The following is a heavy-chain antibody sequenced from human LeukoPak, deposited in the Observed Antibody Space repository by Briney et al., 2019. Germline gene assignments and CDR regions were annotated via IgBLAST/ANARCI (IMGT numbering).Heavy chain of an antibody. Sequence: GGSLRLSCAASGFTLSSYSMEWVRQAPGEGLEWVSHLSSSTSTIYYADSVKGRFTISRDNAKNSLYLQMNSLRAEDTAIYYCARVLLERPGIDYFETWGRGTMVTVSS. CDR2: LSSSTSTI. CDR3: ARVLLERPGIDYFET. J-gene: IGHJ3*02. V-gene: IGHV3-48*01. D-gene: IGHD1-1*01. CDR1: GFTLSSYS.